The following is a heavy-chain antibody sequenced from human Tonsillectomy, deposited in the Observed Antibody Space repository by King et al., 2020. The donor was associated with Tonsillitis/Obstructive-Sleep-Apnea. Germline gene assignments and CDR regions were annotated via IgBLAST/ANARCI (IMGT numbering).Heavy chain of an antibody. D-gene: IGHD2-15*01. V-gene: IGHV1-3*01. J-gene: IGHJ4*02. Sequence: QLVQSGAEVRTPGASVKVSCKASGYTFTSHSIHWVRQAPGQRLEWMGWIIAGNGATSYSQRFQGRVTITRDPSASTAYMELSSLDSEDTAVYYCARELSRGGNFDYWGQGTLVTVSS. CDR3: ARELSRGGNFDY. CDR2: IIAGNGAT. CDR1: GYTFTSHS.